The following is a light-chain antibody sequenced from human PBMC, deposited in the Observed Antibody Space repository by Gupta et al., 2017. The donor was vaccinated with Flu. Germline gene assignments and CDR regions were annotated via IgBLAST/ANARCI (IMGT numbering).Light chain of an antibody. V-gene: IGKV1-5*03. CDR3: QQYNSYFWT. Sequence: GDRVTITCRASQSIDKWLAWYQQKPGKAPKVLIYKSSSLESGVPSRFSGSGSGTEFTLTISSLQPDDFATYYCQQYNSYFWTFGQGTKVEIK. CDR2: KSS. J-gene: IGKJ1*01. CDR1: QSIDKW.